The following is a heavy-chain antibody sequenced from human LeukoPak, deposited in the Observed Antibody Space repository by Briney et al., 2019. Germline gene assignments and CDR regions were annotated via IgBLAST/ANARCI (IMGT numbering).Heavy chain of an antibody. CDR3: ARDGSLDY. CDR2: INLNSGGT. Sequence: ASVKVSCKASGYTFTGYYMHWVRQAPGQGFEWMGWINLNSGGTNNAQKFQGRITMTRDTSISTAYMELSRLTSDDTAVYYCARDGSLDYWGQGTLVTVSS. CDR1: GYTFTGYY. D-gene: IGHD1-26*01. J-gene: IGHJ4*02. V-gene: IGHV1-2*02.